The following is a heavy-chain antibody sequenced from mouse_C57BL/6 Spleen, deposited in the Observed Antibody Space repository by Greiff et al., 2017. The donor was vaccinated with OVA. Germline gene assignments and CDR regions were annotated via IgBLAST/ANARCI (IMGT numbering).Heavy chain of an antibody. D-gene: IGHD2-5*01. CDR3: ARESYSNYLAWFAY. Sequence: QVQLQQPGAELVRPGSSVKLSCKASGYTFTSYWMDWVKQRPGQGLEWIGNIYPSDSETHYNQKFKDKATLTVDKSSITAYMQLSSLTSEDSSVYYCARESYSNYLAWFAYWGQGTLVTVSA. CDR2: IYPSDSET. CDR1: GYTFTSYW. V-gene: IGHV1-61*01. J-gene: IGHJ3*01.